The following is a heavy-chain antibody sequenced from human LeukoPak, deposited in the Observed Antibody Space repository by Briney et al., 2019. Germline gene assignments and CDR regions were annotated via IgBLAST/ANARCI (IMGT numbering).Heavy chain of an antibody. CDR1: GYSFTSYW. V-gene: IGHV5-51*01. Sequence: GESLKISCKGSGYSFTSYWIGWVRQMPGKGLEWMGIIYPGDSDTRYSPSFQGQVTISADKSIGTAYLQWSSLKASDTAMYYCARLANTRASAFDIWGQGTMVTVSS. CDR2: IYPGDSDT. D-gene: IGHD1-1*01. J-gene: IGHJ3*02. CDR3: ARLANTRASAFDI.